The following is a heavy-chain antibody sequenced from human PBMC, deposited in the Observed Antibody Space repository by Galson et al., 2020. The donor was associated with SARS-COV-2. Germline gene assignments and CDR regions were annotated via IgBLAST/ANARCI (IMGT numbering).Heavy chain of an antibody. J-gene: IGHJ4*02. CDR2: IYWNDDK. V-gene: IGHV2-5*01. D-gene: IGHD5-12*01. CDR3: AHRPRGYSGYDEYYFDY. Sequence: SGPTLVKPTQTLTLTCTFSGFSLSTSGVGVGWIRQPPGKALEWLALIYWNDDKRYSPSLKSRLTITKDTSKNQVVLTMTNMDPVDTATYYCAHRPRGYSGYDEYYFDYWGQGTLVTVSS. CDR1: GFSLSTSGVG.